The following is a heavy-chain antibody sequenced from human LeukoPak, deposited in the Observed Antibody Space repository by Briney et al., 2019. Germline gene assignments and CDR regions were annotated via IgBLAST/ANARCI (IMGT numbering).Heavy chain of an antibody. CDR1: GGTFSSYA. CDR2: IIPIFGTA. D-gene: IGHD2-21*01. CDR3: ARSGISIGVDVPYYYYMDV. V-gene: IGHV1-69*05. Sequence: GSSVKVSCKASGGTFSSYAISWVRQAPGQGLEWMGGIIPIFGTANYAQKFQGRVTITRDTSASTAYMELSSLRSEDMAVYYCARSGISIGVDVPYYYYMDVWGKGTTVTVSS. J-gene: IGHJ6*03.